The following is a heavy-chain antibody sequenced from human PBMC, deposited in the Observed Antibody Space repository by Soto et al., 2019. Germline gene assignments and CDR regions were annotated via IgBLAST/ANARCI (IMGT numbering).Heavy chain of an antibody. J-gene: IGHJ6*02. Sequence: SVKVSCKASGFTFTSSAMHWVRQARGQRLEWIGWIVVGSGNTNYAQKFQERVTITRDMSTSTAYMELSSLRSEDTAVYYCAADSSGYHGMDVWGQGTTVTVSS. CDR3: AADSSGYHGMDV. CDR2: IVVGSGNT. D-gene: IGHD3-22*01. CDR1: GFTFTSSA. V-gene: IGHV1-58*02.